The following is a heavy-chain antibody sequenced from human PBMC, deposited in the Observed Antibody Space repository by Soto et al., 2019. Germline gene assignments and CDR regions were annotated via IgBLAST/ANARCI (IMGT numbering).Heavy chain of an antibody. Sequence: EVQLLESGGGLVQPGGSLRLSCAASGFTFSSYAMSWVRQAPGKGLEWVSAISGSGGSTYYADSVKGRFTISRDNSKNTLYLQMNSLRAEDTAVYYCAKGGGAEVVTAIPDAFDIWGQGTMVTVSS. CDR2: ISGSGGST. J-gene: IGHJ3*02. CDR3: AKGGGAEVVTAIPDAFDI. D-gene: IGHD2-21*02. CDR1: GFTFSSYA. V-gene: IGHV3-23*01.